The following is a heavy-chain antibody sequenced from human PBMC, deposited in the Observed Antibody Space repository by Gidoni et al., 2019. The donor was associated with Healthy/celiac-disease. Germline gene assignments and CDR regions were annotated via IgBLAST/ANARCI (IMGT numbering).Heavy chain of an antibody. CDR1: GGSISSGDYY. D-gene: IGHD3-9*01. J-gene: IGHJ4*02. CDR3: ARYLEDILTGFDY. CDR2: IYYSGST. Sequence: QVQLQESGPGLVKPSQTLSLTCTVSGGSISSGDYYWSWIRQPPGKGLEWIGYIYYSGSTYYNPSLKSRVTISVDTSKNQVSLKLSSVTAADTAVYYCARYLEDILTGFDYWGQGTLVTVSS. V-gene: IGHV4-30-4*01.